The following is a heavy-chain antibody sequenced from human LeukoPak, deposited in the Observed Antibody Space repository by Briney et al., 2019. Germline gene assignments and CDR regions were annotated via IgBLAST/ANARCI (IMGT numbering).Heavy chain of an antibody. D-gene: IGHD2-15*01. CDR3: ARTGGYCSGPHCRGMGNRFDS. V-gene: IGHV3-21*01. J-gene: IGHJ5*01. CDR1: GFTFGSYA. CDR2: MGSSGSHI. Sequence: PGGSLRLSCAASGFTFGSYAMSWVRQAPGKGLEWVASMGSSGSHIYYADSVKGRFTISRDNAKNSLYLQLNSLGAEDTAGYFCARTGGYCSGPHCRGMGNRFDSWGQGALVAVSS.